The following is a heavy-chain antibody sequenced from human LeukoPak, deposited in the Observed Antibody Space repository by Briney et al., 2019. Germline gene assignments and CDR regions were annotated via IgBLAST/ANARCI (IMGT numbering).Heavy chain of an antibody. Sequence: SETLSLTCTVSGGSISSSSYYWGWIRQPPGKGLEWIGYIYHSGSTYYNPSLKSRVTISVDRSKNQFSLKLSSVTAADTAVYYCARGRSIAAKPADYYMDVWGKGTTVTVSS. J-gene: IGHJ6*03. D-gene: IGHD6-6*01. CDR2: IYHSGST. CDR1: GGSISSSSYY. CDR3: ARGRSIAAKPADYYMDV. V-gene: IGHV4-30-2*01.